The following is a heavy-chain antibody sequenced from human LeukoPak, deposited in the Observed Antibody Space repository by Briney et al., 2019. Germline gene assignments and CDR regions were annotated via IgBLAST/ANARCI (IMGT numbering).Heavy chain of an antibody. D-gene: IGHD4/OR15-4a*01. CDR2: INPSGGST. CDR3: ARRLRGVDY. J-gene: IGHJ4*02. V-gene: IGHV1-46*03. CDR1: GYTFTSYY. Sequence: ASVKVSCNASGYTFTSYYMHWARQAPGQGLEWMGIINPSGGSTSYAQKFQGRVTMTRDTSTSTVYMELSSLRSEDTAAYYCARRLRGVDYWGQGTLVTVSS.